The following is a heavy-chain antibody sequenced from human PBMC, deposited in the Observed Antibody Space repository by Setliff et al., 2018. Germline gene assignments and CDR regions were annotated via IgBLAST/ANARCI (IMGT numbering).Heavy chain of an antibody. D-gene: IGHD2-15*01. J-gene: IGHJ6*03. CDR2: IYTSGST. CDR1: GDSISSRTYY. V-gene: IGHV4-61*09. CDR3: ARGLRYCSGGSCYRPGYYYMDV. Sequence: SETLSLTCTVSGDSISSRTYYWSWIRQPAGKGLEWIGHIYTSGSTNYNPSLKSRVTISVDTSKNQFSLKLSSVTAADTAVYYCARGLRYCSGGSCYRPGYYYMDVWGKGTTVTVSS.